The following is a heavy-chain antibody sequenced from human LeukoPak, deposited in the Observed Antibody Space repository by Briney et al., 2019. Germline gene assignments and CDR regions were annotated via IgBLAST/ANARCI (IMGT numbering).Heavy chain of an antibody. Sequence: GGSLRLSCAASGFTFSSYSMNWVRQAPGKGLEWVSVIYSGGSTYYADSVKGRFTISRDNSKNTLYLQMNSLRAEDTAVYYCARGRVRWEYYYGMDVWGQGTTVTVSS. CDR3: ARGRVRWEYYYGMDV. J-gene: IGHJ6*02. CDR2: IYSGGST. CDR1: GFTFSSYS. V-gene: IGHV3-66*01. D-gene: IGHD4-23*01.